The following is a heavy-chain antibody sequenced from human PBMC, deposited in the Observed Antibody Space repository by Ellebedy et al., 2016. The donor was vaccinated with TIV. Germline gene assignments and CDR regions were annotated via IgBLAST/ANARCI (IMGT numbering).Heavy chain of an antibody. CDR1: GGSISSYY. CDR2: IYFSRST. V-gene: IGHV4-59*08. D-gene: IGHD4-23*01. CDR3: ARDGAGRWDY. Sequence: MPGGSLRLPCTLPGGSISSYYWSWIRQPPGKGLEWIGYIYFSRSTNYNPSRKSRVTISVDTSKNQLSLRLSSVTAADTAVYYCARDGAGRWDYWGPGTLVTVSS. J-gene: IGHJ4*02.